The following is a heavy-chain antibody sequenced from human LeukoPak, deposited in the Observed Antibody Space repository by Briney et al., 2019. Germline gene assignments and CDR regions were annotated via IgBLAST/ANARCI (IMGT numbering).Heavy chain of an antibody. V-gene: IGHV3-23*01. CDR1: GFTINIYA. CDR2: ITVNGGGI. CDR3: AKDPNGDYVGAFDG. D-gene: IGHD4-17*01. Sequence: GGSLRLSCAPSGFTINIYAMTWVRQAPGKGLEGVSSITVNGGGISYADSVKGRFTISRDNSKNTLYLQMSSLRAEDPAVYYCAKDPNGDYVGAFDGWDQGTRVTVSS. J-gene: IGHJ3*01.